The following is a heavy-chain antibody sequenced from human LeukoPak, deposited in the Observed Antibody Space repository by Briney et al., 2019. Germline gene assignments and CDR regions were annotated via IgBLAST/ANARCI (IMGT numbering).Heavy chain of an antibody. CDR1: GFTFSTFT. CDR3: ARDRVGVSAYDSLFDY. V-gene: IGHV3-21*01. Sequence: GGSLRLSCAASGFTFSTFTMNWVRQAPGKGLEWVSCITSSSSRYISYADSVKGRFTISRDNAKKSLYLQMNSLRAEDTAVYYCARDRVGVSAYDSLFDYWGQGTLVTVSS. D-gene: IGHD5-12*01. J-gene: IGHJ4*02. CDR2: ITSSSSRYI.